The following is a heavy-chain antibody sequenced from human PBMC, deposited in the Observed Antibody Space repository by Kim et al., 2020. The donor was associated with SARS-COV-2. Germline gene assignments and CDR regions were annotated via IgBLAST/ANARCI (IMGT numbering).Heavy chain of an antibody. CDR3: TRDVDWVFFDY. Sequence: TNYPDSGKNRFTVSRDNSKDTLYLQMDSLRVDYTAVYYCTRDVDWVFFDYWGPGTLVTVSS. D-gene: IGHD3-9*01. CDR2: T. J-gene: IGHJ4*02. V-gene: IGHV3-74*01.